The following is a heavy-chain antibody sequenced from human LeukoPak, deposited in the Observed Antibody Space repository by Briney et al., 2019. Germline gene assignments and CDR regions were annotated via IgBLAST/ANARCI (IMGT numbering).Heavy chain of an antibody. D-gene: IGHD3-22*01. CDR2: ISASGCST. CDR3: AKGQGGYSYYYYMDV. J-gene: IGHJ6*03. CDR1: GFTFSLYA. V-gene: IGHV3-23*01. Sequence: GWSVRLSCAASGFTFSLYAMSWVSQAQGKGREWVSVISASGCSTYYADSVKRRFTISRDTAKSTLYLQMNNLRAEDAAVYYCAKGQGGYSYYYYMDVWGKGTTVTVSS.